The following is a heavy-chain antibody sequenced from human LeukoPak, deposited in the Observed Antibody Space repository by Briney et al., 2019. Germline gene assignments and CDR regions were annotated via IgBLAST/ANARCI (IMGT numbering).Heavy chain of an antibody. J-gene: IGHJ6*03. CDR2: ISPNSGGT. CDR3: ARHGYCGNPRCYPDYYYIDV. Sequence: ASVKVSCKASGYTFTDYYVHWVRQAPGEGLEWMGWISPNSGGTNYAQKFQGRVTMTRDTSITTAYMELSGLRSDDTAVYCCARHGYCGNPRCYPDYYYIDVWGKGTKVTVSS. D-gene: IGHD2-2*03. CDR1: GYTFTDYY. V-gene: IGHV1-2*02.